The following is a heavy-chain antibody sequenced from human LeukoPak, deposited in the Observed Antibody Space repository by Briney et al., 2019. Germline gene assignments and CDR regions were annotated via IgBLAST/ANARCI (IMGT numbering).Heavy chain of an antibody. CDR2: INWNGGNT. Sequence: GGSLRLSCAASGFTFSTYWMSWVRQAPGKGLEWVAGINWNGGNTGYSDSVKGRFTISRDNAKNSLYLQMDGLRAEDTALYYCGRDLSGWYGPDYWGQGTLVTVSS. D-gene: IGHD6-19*01. J-gene: IGHJ4*02. CDR3: GRDLSGWYGPDY. V-gene: IGHV3-20*04. CDR1: GFTFSTYW.